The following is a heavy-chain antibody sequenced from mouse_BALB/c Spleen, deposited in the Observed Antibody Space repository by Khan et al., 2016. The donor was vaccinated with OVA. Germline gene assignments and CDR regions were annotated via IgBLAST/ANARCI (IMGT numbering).Heavy chain of an antibody. CDR1: GYTFTSYW. CDR2: INPTSGYT. J-gene: IGHJ2*01. CDR3: ARDRIDC. Sequence: QVRLQQSGAELAKPGASVKMSCKASGYTFTSYWMHWVKQRPGQGLEWIGYINPTSGYTDYNEKFKDKATLSADKSSSTAYMQLSSLTSEDSAVYYFARDRIDCWGQGTTRTVSS. V-gene: IGHV1-7*01.